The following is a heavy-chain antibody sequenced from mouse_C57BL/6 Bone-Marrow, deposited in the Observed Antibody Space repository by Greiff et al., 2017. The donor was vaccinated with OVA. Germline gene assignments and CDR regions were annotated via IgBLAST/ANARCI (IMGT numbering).Heavy chain of an antibody. CDR3: TRWFLAWFAY. CDR2: IDPGNGDT. D-gene: IGHD2-3*01. CDR1: GFNIKDDY. V-gene: IGHV14-4*01. Sequence: VQLQQSGAELVRPGASVKLSCTASGFNIKDDYMHWVKQRPEQGLEWIGWIDPGNGDTEYASKFQGKATITADTSSNTAYLQLSSLTSEDTAVYYCTRWFLAWFAYWGQGTLVTVSA. J-gene: IGHJ3*01.